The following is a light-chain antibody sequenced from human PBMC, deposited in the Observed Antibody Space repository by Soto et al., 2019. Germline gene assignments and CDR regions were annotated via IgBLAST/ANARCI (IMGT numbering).Light chain of an antibody. J-gene: IGKJ1*01. Sequence: EIVLTQSPGTLSLSPGDRATLSCRASQSVNSNYLAWYQRKPGQAPRLLIYGASNRATDIPYRFSASGTGTDVTLTITRLEAEDFAVYYCQQDDSTPPTFGQGTKVEVK. CDR1: QSVNSNY. CDR3: QQDDSTPPT. V-gene: IGKV3-20*01. CDR2: GAS.